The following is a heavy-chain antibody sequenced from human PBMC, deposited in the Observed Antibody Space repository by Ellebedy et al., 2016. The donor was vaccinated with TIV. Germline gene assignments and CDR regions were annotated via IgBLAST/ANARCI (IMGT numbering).Heavy chain of an antibody. CDR3: TRANIVVVPAAIGV. CDR2: INRDGIST. V-gene: IGHV3-74*01. J-gene: IGHJ4*02. D-gene: IGHD2-2*01. Sequence: GESLKISCAASGFTFSSHWMHWVRQVPGKGLVWVSRINRDGISTIYAASVKGRFTISRDNAKNTLYLQMNSLRAEDTAVYYCTRANIVVVPAAIGVWGQGILVTVSS. CDR1: GFTFSSHW.